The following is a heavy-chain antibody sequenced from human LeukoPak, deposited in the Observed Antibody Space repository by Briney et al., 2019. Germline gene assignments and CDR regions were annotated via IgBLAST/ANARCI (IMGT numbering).Heavy chain of an antibody. D-gene: IGHD1-14*01. V-gene: IGHV1-69*13. J-gene: IGHJ4*02. Sequence: ASVKLCCKASGGTFSSYAISWVRQAPGQGLEWMGGIIPIFGTANYAQKFQGRVTITADESTSTAYMELSSLRSEDTAVYYCARARSLGTGDWGRGTLVTVSS. CDR2: IIPIFGTA. CDR3: ARARSLGTGD. CDR1: GGTFSSYA.